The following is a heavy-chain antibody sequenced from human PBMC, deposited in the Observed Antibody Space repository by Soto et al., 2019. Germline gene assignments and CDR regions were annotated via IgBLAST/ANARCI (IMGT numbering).Heavy chain of an antibody. Sequence: EVQLLESGGGLVQPGGSLRLSCAASGFTFNNYAMNWVRQAPGKGLEWVSSLSGSGGSTYYADSVKGRFTISRDNSKNTLYLQMNSLRAEDTAVYYCAKGALGSSSWYDFDYWGQGTLVTVSS. CDR3: AKGALGSSSWYDFDY. D-gene: IGHD6-13*01. J-gene: IGHJ4*02. CDR2: LSGSGGST. CDR1: GFTFNNYA. V-gene: IGHV3-23*01.